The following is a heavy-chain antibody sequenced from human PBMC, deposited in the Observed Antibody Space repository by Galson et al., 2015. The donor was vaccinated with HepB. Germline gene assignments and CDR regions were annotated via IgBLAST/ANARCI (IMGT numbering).Heavy chain of an antibody. D-gene: IGHD2-2*01. CDR1: GYSFTSYW. CDR2: IDPSDSST. CDR3: ARRTWYSSTWLFDY. J-gene: IGHJ4*02. V-gene: IGHV5-10-1*01. Sequence: QSGAEVKKPGESLRISCKGSGYSFTSYWITWVRQMPGKGLEWMGRIDPSDSSTNYSPSFQGHVTISADRSISTAYLQWSSLEASDTAIYYCARRTWYSSTWLFDYWGQGTLVTVSS.